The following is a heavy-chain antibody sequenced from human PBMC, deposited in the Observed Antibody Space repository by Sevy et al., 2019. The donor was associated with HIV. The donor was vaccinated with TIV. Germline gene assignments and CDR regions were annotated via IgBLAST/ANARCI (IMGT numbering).Heavy chain of an antibody. CDR2: IRSKTFGGTT. CDR3: TRIRVTISPFYYFGMDV. J-gene: IGHJ6*02. Sequence: GGSLRLSCTASGFTFGDYAMSWIRQTPGKGLDWVGLIRSKTFGGTTEYAASVKGSFTISRDDSKSIAYLQMSSLKTEDTAVYYCTRIRVTISPFYYFGMDVWGQGTTVTVSS. D-gene: IGHD3-3*01. CDR1: GFTFGDYA. V-gene: IGHV3-49*03.